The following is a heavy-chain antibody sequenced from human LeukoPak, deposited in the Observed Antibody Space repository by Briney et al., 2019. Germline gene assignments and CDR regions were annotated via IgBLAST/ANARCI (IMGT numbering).Heavy chain of an antibody. Sequence: PSETLSLTCTVSGGSISSYYWSWIRQPPGKGLEWIGYIYYSGSTNYNPSLKSRVTISVDTSKNQFSLKLSPVTAADTAVYYCARHRDYGDYLWYFDLWGRGTLVTVSS. CDR2: IYYSGST. CDR1: GGSISSYY. CDR3: ARHRDYGDYLWYFDL. V-gene: IGHV4-59*08. D-gene: IGHD4-17*01. J-gene: IGHJ2*01.